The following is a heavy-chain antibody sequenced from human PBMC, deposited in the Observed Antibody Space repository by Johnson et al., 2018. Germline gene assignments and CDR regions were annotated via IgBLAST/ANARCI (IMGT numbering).Heavy chain of an antibody. V-gene: IGHV3-30*03. D-gene: IGHD2-2*01. CDR3: VRDPPTSRPTFDI. J-gene: IGHJ3*02. CDR1: GFTLNTHA. CDR2: ISHDGNKK. Sequence: QVQLQESGGGVVQPGRSXRVSCAVSGFTLNTHAIHWLRQSPGKGLEWVAFISHDGNKKYFADSVKGQFTISRDNAKNSLHLQMNSLRPEDTAVYYRVRDPPTSRPTFDIWGPGTMVTVSS.